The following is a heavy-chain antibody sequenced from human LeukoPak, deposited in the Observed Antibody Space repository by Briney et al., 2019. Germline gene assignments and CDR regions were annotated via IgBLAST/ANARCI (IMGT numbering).Heavy chain of an antibody. CDR3: ARFDLRAAYFDY. CDR2: IYTSGST. V-gene: IGHV4-4*07. CDR1: GGSISSYY. Sequence: SETLSLTCTVSGGSISSYYWSWIRQPAGKGLEWIGRIYTSGSTGYNPSLKSRVTMSVDTSKNQFSLKLSSVTAADTAVYYCARFDLRAAYFDYWGQGTLVTVSS. D-gene: IGHD2-15*01. J-gene: IGHJ4*02.